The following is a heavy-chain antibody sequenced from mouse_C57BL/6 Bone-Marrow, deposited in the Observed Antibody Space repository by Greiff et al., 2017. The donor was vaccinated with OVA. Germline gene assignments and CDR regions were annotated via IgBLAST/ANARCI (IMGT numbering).Heavy chain of an antibody. V-gene: IGHV5-9-1*02. CDR1: GFTFSSYA. CDR2: ISSGGDYI. J-gene: IGHJ3*01. Sequence: EVKLMESGEGLVKPGGSLKLSCAASGFTFSSYAMSWVRQTPEKRLEWVAYISSGGDYIYYADTVKGRFTISRDHARNTLYLQMSSRNSEDTDMVYCTSVYDDGWGAWFAYWGKGTLVTVSA. CDR3: TSVYDDGWGAWFAY. D-gene: IGHD2-3*01.